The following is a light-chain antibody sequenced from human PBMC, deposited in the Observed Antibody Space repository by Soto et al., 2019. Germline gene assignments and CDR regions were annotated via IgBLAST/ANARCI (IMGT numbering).Light chain of an antibody. Sequence: IQLTQSPSSLSASVGDRVTITCRASQGISSYLAWYQQKPGNAPKLLIYDASNLETGVPSRFSGSGSGTDYTFTISSLQPEDIATYYCQQYDSLPPAFGQGTKVDIK. CDR3: QQYDSLPPA. J-gene: IGKJ1*01. V-gene: IGKV1-33*01. CDR2: DAS. CDR1: QGISSY.